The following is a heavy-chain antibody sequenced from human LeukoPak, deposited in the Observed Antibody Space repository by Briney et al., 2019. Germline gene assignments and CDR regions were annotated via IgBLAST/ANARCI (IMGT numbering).Heavy chain of an antibody. J-gene: IGHJ5*02. Sequence: GGSLRLSCAASGFTFSSYAMSWVRQAPGKGLEWVSGINDSGGNKNYADSVKGRFTISRDNSKNTLYLQMNSLRAEDTAVYYCAKTPGHYSLNWFDPWGQGTLVTVSS. CDR3: AKTPGHYSLNWFDP. V-gene: IGHV3-23*01. CDR1: GFTFSSYA. D-gene: IGHD2-21*01. CDR2: INDSGGNK.